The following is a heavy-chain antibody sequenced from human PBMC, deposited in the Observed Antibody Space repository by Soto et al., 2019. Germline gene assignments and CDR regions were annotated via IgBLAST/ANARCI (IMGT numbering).Heavy chain of an antibody. D-gene: IGHD2-15*01. CDR1: GYTFTGYY. V-gene: IGHV1-2*04. Sequence: VASVKVSCKASGYTFTGYYMHWVRQAPGQGLEWMGWINPNSGGTNYAQKFQGWVTMTRDTSISTAYMELSRLRSDDTAVYYCARERRYCSGGSCSYGMDVWGQGTTVTVSS. J-gene: IGHJ6*02. CDR3: ARERRYCSGGSCSYGMDV. CDR2: INPNSGGT.